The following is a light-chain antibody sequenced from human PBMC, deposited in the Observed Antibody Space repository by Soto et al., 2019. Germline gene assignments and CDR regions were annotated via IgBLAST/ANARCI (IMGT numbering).Light chain of an antibody. CDR1: QSVSSY. J-gene: IGKJ5*01. CDR2: DAS. V-gene: IGKV3-11*01. Sequence: EIVLPNSPATLSLSPGERSTISGRASQSVSSYLLWYQPKPGQTPRLLIYDASNRATGIPARFSGSGSETDFTLTISSLEPEDFAVYYCQNRMNWPLTCGQGTRREIK. CDR3: QNRMNWPLT.